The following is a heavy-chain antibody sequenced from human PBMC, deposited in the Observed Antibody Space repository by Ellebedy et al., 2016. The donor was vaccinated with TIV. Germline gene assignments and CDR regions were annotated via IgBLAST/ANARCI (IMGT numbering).Heavy chain of an antibody. V-gene: IGHV4-39*07. Sequence: MPSETLSLTCTVSGDSISTNRHYWGWIRQPPGKGLEWIGNICYSGGTYYNPSLKSQVTVSLDASKNQFSLRLNSVTAADTAVYYCARGGEWKEEWWGPYYFDYWGQGTLVTVSS. CDR1: GDSISTNRHY. J-gene: IGHJ4*02. D-gene: IGHD2-21*02. CDR2: ICYSGGT. CDR3: ARGGEWKEEWWGPYYFDY.